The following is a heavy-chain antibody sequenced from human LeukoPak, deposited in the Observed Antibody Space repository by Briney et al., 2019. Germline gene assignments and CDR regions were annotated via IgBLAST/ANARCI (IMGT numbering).Heavy chain of an antibody. V-gene: IGHV4-59*01. CDR3: ARARDGYNYQIDY. D-gene: IGHD5-24*01. CDR1: GGSISSYY. CDR2: IYYSGST. J-gene: IGHJ4*02. Sequence: SETLSLTCTVSGGSISSYYWSWIRQPPGKGLEWIGYIYYSGSTNYNPSLKSRVTISGDTSKNQFSLKLSSVTAADTAVYYCARARDGYNYQIDYWGQGTLVTVSS.